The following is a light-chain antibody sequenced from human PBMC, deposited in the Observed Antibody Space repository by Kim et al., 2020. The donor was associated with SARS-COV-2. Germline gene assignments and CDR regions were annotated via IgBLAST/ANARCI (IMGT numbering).Light chain of an antibody. CDR1: QSVHRN. CDR2: DAS. V-gene: IGKV3-15*01. Sequence: EVVLTQSPAAMTVSPGESVTLSCRASQSVHRNLAWYQQKPGQAPSLLIDDASTRATGIPARFSGSGSGTEFTLTISSLQPDDSAVYYCQQYDQRPVTFGGGTKVEIK. J-gene: IGKJ4*01. CDR3: QQYDQRPVT.